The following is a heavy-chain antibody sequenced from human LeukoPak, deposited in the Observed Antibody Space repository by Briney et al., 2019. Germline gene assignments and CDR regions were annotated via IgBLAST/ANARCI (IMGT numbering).Heavy chain of an antibody. CDR2: IIPIFGTA. D-gene: IGHD3-3*01. Sequence: GASVKVSCKASGYTFTSYAISWVRQAPGQGLEWMGGIIPIFGTANYAQKFQGRVTITADESTSTAYMELSSLRSEDTAVYYCARDLRGYYRYFDYWGQGTLVTVSS. CDR3: ARDLRGYYRYFDY. CDR1: GYTFTSYA. J-gene: IGHJ4*02. V-gene: IGHV1-69*13.